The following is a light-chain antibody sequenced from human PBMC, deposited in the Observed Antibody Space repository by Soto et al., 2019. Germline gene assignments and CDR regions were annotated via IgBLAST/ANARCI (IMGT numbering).Light chain of an antibody. CDR2: DAS. V-gene: IGKV3-20*01. Sequence: EIVLTQSPGTLSLTPWERATLSCRASQSVSSSYLAWYQQKPGQAPRLRIYDASNRATGIAARFSGSGSGTEFTLTISSLQPDDFATYYCQQYNSYSPTFGQGTKVDI. CDR3: QQYNSYSPT. CDR1: QSVSSSY. J-gene: IGKJ1*01.